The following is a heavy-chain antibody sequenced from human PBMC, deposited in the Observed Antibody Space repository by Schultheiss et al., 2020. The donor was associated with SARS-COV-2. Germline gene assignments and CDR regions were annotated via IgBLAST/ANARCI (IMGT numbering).Heavy chain of an antibody. D-gene: IGHD4-11*01. V-gene: IGHV3-13*01. CDR2: IGTAGDT. CDR1: GFTFSSYA. CDR3: ARASPVDNYRYYYYGMDV. J-gene: IGHJ6*02. Sequence: GGSLRLSCAASGFTFSSYAMSWVRQAPGKGLEWVSAIGTAGDTYYPGSVKGRFTISRENAKNSLYLQMNSLRAGDTAVYYCARASPVDNYRYYYYGMDVWGQGTTVTVSS.